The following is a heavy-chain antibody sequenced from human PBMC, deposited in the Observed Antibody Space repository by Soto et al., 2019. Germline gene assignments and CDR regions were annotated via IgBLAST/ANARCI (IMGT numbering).Heavy chain of an antibody. CDR2: IYYAGSP. CDR3: ARLMGVVTVDY. D-gene: IGHD2-21*02. Sequence: SDTLSLTCSVSGGSLSSTGHYWGWIRQPPGKGLEWIGNIYYAGSPYYNPSLKSRVTISVDTSKNHFSLALTSVTAADTAVYYCARLMGVVTVDYWGQGALVTVSS. CDR1: GGSLSSTGHY. J-gene: IGHJ4*02. V-gene: IGHV4-39*02.